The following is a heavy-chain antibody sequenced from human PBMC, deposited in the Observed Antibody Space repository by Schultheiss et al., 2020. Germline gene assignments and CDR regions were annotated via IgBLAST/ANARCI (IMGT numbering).Heavy chain of an antibody. CDR2: ISGSGGST. Sequence: GGSLRLSCAASGFTVSSNYMRWVRQAPGKGLEWVSAISGSGGSTYYADSVKGRFTISRDNSKNTLYLQMNSLRAEDTAVYYCARDWEKKERGGYRYWGQGTLVTVSS. V-gene: IGHV3-23*01. J-gene: IGHJ4*02. CDR3: ARDWEKKERGGYRY. D-gene: IGHD1-26*01. CDR1: GFTVSSNY.